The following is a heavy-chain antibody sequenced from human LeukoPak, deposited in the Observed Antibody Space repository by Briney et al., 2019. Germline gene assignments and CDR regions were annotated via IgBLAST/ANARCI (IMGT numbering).Heavy chain of an antibody. J-gene: IGHJ4*02. Sequence: PSETLSLTCAITSDSINSGGFSWSWIRQSPGKGLEWIGHIYNSGNTYYNPSLKSRVTISLDTSKNQFSLKLSSVTAADTAVYYCARGEGWFGELLHKFDYWGQGTLVTVSS. CDR3: ARGEGWFGELLHKFDY. CDR1: SDSINSGGFS. CDR2: IYNSGNT. V-gene: IGHV4-30-4*07. D-gene: IGHD3-10*01.